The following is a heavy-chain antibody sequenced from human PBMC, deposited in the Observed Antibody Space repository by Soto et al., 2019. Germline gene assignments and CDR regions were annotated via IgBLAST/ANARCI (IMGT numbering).Heavy chain of an antibody. Sequence: GGSLRLSCAASGFTFSSYAMTWVRQAPGKGLEWVSSMGGSGRSTYYTDSVKGRFTISRDNSKSTLYLQMTSLRAEDTALYYCAKVHPGELLPTCLASWGPGTLDTVSS. CDR1: GFTFSSYA. J-gene: IGHJ5*01. CDR3: AKVHPGELLPTCLAS. D-gene: IGHD3-10*01. CDR2: MGGSGRST. V-gene: IGHV3-23*01.